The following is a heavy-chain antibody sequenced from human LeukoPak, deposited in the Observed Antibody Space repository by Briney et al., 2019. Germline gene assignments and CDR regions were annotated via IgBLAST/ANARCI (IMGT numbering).Heavy chain of an antibody. V-gene: IGHV4-59*01. CDR3: ARYRNEALFAFDI. CDR1: GDSISNYY. CDR2: IYYSGNT. Sequence: SETLSLTCTVSGDSISNYYWSWNRQPPGTGLEWIGYIYYSGNTDYNPSLKSRVTISIDTSKNQFSLRLNSVTAADTAVYYCARYRNEALFAFDIWGQGTMVTVSS. D-gene: IGHD1-14*01. J-gene: IGHJ3*02.